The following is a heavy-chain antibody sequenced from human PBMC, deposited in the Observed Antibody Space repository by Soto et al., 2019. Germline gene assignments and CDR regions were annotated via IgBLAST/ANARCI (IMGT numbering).Heavy chain of an antibody. CDR3: ARGDATKIVVTTYYAMDV. D-gene: IGHD3-22*01. V-gene: IGHV1-69*12. J-gene: IGHJ6*02. CDR1: GGSLSNFG. CDR2: IIPVFGTP. Sequence: QVQLVQSGAEVKKPGSSVKVSCTASGGSLSNFGISWVRQAPGQGLEWMGAIIPVFGTPNYAQKFQDRVTINADESTTTVYMEGRSLTSEGPAVYYCARGDATKIVVTTYYAMDVWGQGTTVTVSS.